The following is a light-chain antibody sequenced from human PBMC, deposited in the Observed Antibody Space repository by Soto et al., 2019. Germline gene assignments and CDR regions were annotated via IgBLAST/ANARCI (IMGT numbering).Light chain of an antibody. CDR2: GPS. Sequence: EIVLTQSPGTLSLSPGERATLSCRASQSVSSSYLAGYQQKPGQAPRLLIYGPSSRATGIPDRFSGSGSGTDFTLTISRLEPEDFAVYYCQQYGSSPFGQGTRLEIK. J-gene: IGKJ5*01. CDR3: QQYGSSP. V-gene: IGKV3-20*01. CDR1: QSVSSSY.